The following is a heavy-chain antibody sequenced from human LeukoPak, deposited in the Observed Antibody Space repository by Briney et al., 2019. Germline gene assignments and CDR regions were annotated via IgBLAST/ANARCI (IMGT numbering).Heavy chain of an antibody. CDR2: IYYSGST. D-gene: IGHD2-2*02. V-gene: IGHV4-59*01. J-gene: IGHJ3*02. Sequence: PSETLSLTCTVSGGSISSYYWSWIRQPPGKGLEWIGYIYYSGSTNYNPSLKSRVTISVDTSKNQFSLKLSSVTAADTAVYYCARDTDVVVPAAIPGAFDIWGQGTMVTVSS. CDR1: GGSISSYY. CDR3: ARDTDVVVPAAIPGAFDI.